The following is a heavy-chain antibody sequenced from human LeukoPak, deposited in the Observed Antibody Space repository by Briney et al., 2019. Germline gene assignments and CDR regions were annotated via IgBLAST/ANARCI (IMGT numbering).Heavy chain of an antibody. Sequence: ASVKVSCKASGYTFTSYGISWVRQAPGQGLEWMGWISAYNGNTNYAQKLQGRVTMTTDTSTSTDYMELRSLRSDDTDVYYCARGEGSSWYLDWFDPWGQGTLVTVSS. J-gene: IGHJ5*02. V-gene: IGHV1-18*01. D-gene: IGHD6-13*01. CDR1: GYTFTSYG. CDR3: ARGEGSSWYLDWFDP. CDR2: ISAYNGNT.